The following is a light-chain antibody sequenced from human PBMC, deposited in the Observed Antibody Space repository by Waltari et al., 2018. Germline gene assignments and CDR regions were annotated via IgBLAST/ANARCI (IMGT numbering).Light chain of an antibody. J-gene: IGLJ3*02. Sequence: QSVVTQPPSASGTPGQWVTISCSGSSSNIGSNTVNWYQQLPGTAPKPLVYSDNQRPSGVPDRFSGSKSGTSASLAISGLQSEDEAGYYCAAWDDSLNAVVFSGGTKLTVL. CDR1: SSNIGSNT. CDR2: SDN. CDR3: AAWDDSLNAVV. V-gene: IGLV1-44*01.